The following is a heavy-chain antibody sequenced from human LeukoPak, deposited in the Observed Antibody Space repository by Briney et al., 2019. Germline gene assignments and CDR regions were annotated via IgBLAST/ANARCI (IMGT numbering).Heavy chain of an antibody. CDR2: ISGSGGRT. D-gene: IGHD4-23*01. V-gene: IGHV3-23*01. Sequence: GGPLRLSCAASGFPFSRYPMSWLRQAPGKGLEWVSTISGSGGRTDYADSVKGRFTISRDNSKNALYLQMISLGAEDTAVYYSAKSAVVPPKFDYWGQGTLVTVSS. CDR3: AKSAVVPPKFDY. J-gene: IGHJ4*02. CDR1: GFPFSRYP.